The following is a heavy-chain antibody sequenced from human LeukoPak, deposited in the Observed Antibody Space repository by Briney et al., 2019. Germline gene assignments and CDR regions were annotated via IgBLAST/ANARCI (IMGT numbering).Heavy chain of an antibody. J-gene: IGHJ3*02. V-gene: IGHV3-23*01. CDR3: AREFVVYNDYLWGTYHNDAFDI. CDR2: ISGSGGST. Sequence: GGSLRLSCAASGFTFNTYAMSWVRQAPGKGLEWVSAISGSGGSTYHADSVKGRFTISRDNSKNTLFLLMNKLRAEDTAVYYCAREFVVYNDYLWGTYHNDAFDIWGQGTMATVSS. D-gene: IGHD3-16*01. CDR1: GFTFNTYA.